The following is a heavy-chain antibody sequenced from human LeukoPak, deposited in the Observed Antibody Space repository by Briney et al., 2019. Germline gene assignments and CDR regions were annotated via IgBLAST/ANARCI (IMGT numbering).Heavy chain of an antibody. CDR2: ISAYNGNT. D-gene: IGHD3-3*01. CDR1: GYTFTSYG. Sequence: ASVKVSCKASGYTFTSYGISWVRQAPGQGLEWMGWISAYNGNTNYAQKLQGRVTMTTDTSTSTAYMELRSLRSDDTAVYYCARGGERITIFGVVITHSDYWGKGTLVTVSS. V-gene: IGHV1-18*01. J-gene: IGHJ4*02. CDR3: ARGGERITIFGVVITHSDY.